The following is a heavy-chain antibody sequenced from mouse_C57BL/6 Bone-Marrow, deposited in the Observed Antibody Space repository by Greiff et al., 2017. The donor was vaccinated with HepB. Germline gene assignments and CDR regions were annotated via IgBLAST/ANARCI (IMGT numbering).Heavy chain of an antibody. CDR1: GYTFTSYW. CDR2: IDPSDSYT. D-gene: IGHD1-1*01. CDR3: AIPGSSPNYAMDY. V-gene: IGHV1-50*01. Sequence: QVQLQQPGAELVKPGASVKLSCKASGYTFTSYWMQWVKQRPGQGLEWIGEIDPSDSYTNYNQKFKGKATLTVDTSSSTAYMQLSSLTSEDSAVYYCAIPGSSPNYAMDYWGQGTSVTVSS. J-gene: IGHJ4*01.